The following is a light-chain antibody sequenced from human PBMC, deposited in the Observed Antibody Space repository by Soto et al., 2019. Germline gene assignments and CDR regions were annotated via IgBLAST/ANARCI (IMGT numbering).Light chain of an antibody. Sequence: QSVLTQPPSVSGAPGQRVTISCTGSSSNIGAGYDVHWYQQLPGTAPKLLIYGNSNRPSGVPDRFSGSKSGTSASLAITGLQAEDEADYYCQSYDSSLSAYVVFGGGTQPTVL. J-gene: IGLJ2*01. V-gene: IGLV1-40*01. CDR2: GNS. CDR3: QSYDSSLSAYVV. CDR1: SSNIGAGYD.